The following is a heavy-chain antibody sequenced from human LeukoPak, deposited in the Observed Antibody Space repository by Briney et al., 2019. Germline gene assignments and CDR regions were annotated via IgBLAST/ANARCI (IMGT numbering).Heavy chain of an antibody. CDR2: IWYDESNK. V-gene: IGHV3-33*01. D-gene: IGHD6-13*01. CDR3: ARDGFSSSWYGRALDY. J-gene: IGHJ4*02. CDR1: GFSFYG. Sequence: PGGSLRLSCGASGFSFYGMHWVRRARGQGLAWVAGIWYDESNKYYADSVKGRFTISRDNSRNTLYLQMNSLKAEDTAVYYCARDGFSSSWYGRALDYWGQGTLVTVSS.